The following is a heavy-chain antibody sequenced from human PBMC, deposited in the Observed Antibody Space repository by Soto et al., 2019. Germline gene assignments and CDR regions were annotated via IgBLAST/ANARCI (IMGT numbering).Heavy chain of an antibody. V-gene: IGHV1-69*01. D-gene: IGHD3-16*01. Sequence: QVQMEQSGAEVRKPGSSVKVSCKPSGGSLNSYPMAWVRQAPGQGFEWMGGIIPIQGTTEYAQKFQGRVTITADESTNRATLELTGLTSEDTAVYYCARGWGLVSWGQGTLVTVSS. J-gene: IGHJ4*02. CDR1: GGSLNSYP. CDR3: ARGWGLVS. CDR2: IIPIQGTT.